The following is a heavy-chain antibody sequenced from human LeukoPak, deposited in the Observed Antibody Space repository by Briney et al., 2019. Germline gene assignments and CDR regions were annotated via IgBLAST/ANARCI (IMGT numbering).Heavy chain of an antibody. D-gene: IGHD6-13*01. J-gene: IGHJ2*01. V-gene: IGHV3-13*01. Sequence: TGGSLRLPCAASGFTFSSYDMHWVRQATGKGLEWVSGIGTAGDIYYPGSVKGRFTISRENAKNSLYLQVNSLRAGDTAVYYCARAGYSSTWYSRYFDLWGRGTLVTVSS. CDR1: GFTFSSYD. CDR2: IGTAGDI. CDR3: ARAGYSSTWYSRYFDL.